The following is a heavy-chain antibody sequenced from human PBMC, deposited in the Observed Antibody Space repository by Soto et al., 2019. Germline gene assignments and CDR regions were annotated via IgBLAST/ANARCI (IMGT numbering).Heavy chain of an antibody. J-gene: IGHJ6*02. V-gene: IGHV1-18*01. CDR2: ISAYNGNT. Sequence: QVQLVQSGAEVKKPGASVKVSCKASGYTFTSYGISWVRQAPGQGLEWMGWISAYNGNTNYAQKLQGRVTMTTDTSTSTAYMERRSLRSDDTAVYYCARGGRDSSSWYCCYYYYGMDVWGQGTTVTVSS. CDR3: ARGGRDSSSWYCCYYYYGMDV. CDR1: GYTFTSYG. D-gene: IGHD6-13*01.